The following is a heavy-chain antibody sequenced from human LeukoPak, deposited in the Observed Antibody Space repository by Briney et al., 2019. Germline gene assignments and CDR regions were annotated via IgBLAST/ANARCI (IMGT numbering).Heavy chain of an antibody. D-gene: IGHD3-10*01. CDR3: APRSSPLDY. CDR1: GFTFSSYG. Sequence: GGTLRLSCAASGFTFSSYGMSWVRQAPGKGLEWVSAISGSGGSTYYADSVKGRFTISRDNSKNTLYLQMNSLRAEDTAVYYCAPRSSPLDYWGQGPLVRVSS. J-gene: IGHJ4*02. V-gene: IGHV3-23*01. CDR2: ISGSGGST.